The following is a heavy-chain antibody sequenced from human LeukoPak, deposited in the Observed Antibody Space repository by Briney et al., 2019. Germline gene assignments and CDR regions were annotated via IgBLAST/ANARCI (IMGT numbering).Heavy chain of an antibody. CDR2: ISGNGGST. V-gene: IGHV3-23*01. CDR3: AKDSLARGY. CDR1: GFTFSGYA. Sequence: GGSLRLSCAASGFTFSGYAMNWVRQAPGKGLEWVSAISGNGGSTYYADSVKGRFTISRDNCKNTLYLQMNNLRADDTAVYYCAKDSLARGYWGQGTLVTVSS. J-gene: IGHJ4*02.